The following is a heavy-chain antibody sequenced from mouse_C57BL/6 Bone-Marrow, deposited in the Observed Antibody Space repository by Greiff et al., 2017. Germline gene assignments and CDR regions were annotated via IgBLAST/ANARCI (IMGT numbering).Heavy chain of an antibody. CDR3: ARRDTVVPPWFAY. CDR1: GFSLTSYG. J-gene: IGHJ3*01. CDR2: IWSGGST. D-gene: IGHD1-1*01. V-gene: IGHV2-2*01. Sequence: VKLVESGPGLVQPSQSLSITCTVSGFSLTSYGVHWVRQSPGKGLEWLGVIWSGGSTDYNAAFISRLSISKDNSKSQVFFKMNSLQADDTAIYYCARRDTVVPPWFAYWGQGTLVTVSA.